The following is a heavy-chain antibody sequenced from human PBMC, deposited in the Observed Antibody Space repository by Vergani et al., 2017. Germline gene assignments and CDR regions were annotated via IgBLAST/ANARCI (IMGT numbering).Heavy chain of an antibody. V-gene: IGHV3-30*03. J-gene: IGHJ1*01. D-gene: IGHD1-1*01. CDR1: GFTSSYYG. CDR2: ISYDGRQK. CDR3: AIKSCCTPGCQIGYFRE. Sequence: VQLVESGGGLVQPGGSLRLSCVVSGFTSSYYGMHWVRQAPGKGLEWVAWISYDGRQKYDADSVKGRFTISRDNSKSTLYLQMNSLRPEDTAVYYCAIKSCCTPGCQIGYFREWGQGTLVTVSS.